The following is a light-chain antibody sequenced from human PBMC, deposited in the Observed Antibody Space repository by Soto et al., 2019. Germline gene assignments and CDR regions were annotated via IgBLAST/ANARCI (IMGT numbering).Light chain of an antibody. CDR2: DAS. Sequence: DRVLTQSPATLSVSPGEGVTLSSRANQSLSGKLAWYQQKPGQAPRLLISDASTRATGIAARFSGSGSGTEFTLTISSLQSEDFGGYYCQQYHHWPYTFGQGTKLEIK. CDR1: QSLSGK. CDR3: QQYHHWPYT. V-gene: IGKV3-15*01. J-gene: IGKJ2*01.